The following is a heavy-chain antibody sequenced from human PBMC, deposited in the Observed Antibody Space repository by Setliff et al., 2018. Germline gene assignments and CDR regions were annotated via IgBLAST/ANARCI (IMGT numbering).Heavy chain of an antibody. CDR3: TVYNTGSSKDHY. D-gene: IGHD2-8*02. CDR2: IYHSGST. Sequence: SETLSLTCTVSGYSIRSGYYWGWIRQPPGKGLEWIGSIYHSGSTNYNPSLKSRVTISVDTSKNQFSLKLSSVTAADTALYYCTVYNTGSSKDHYWGQGTPVTVSS. J-gene: IGHJ4*02. CDR1: GYSIRSGYY. V-gene: IGHV4-38-2*02.